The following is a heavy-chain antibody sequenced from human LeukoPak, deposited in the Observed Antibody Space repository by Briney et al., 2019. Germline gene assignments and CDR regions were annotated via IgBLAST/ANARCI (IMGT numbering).Heavy chain of an antibody. CDR2: MNPNSGNT. D-gene: IGHD3-3*01. J-gene: IGHJ4*02. CDR3: ARARNGGFWSGYRYYFDY. V-gene: IGHV1-8*01. Sequence: ASVKVSCKASGYTFTSYDINWVRQATGQGLEWMGWMNPNSGNTGYAQKFQGRVTMTKNTSISTAYMELSSLRSEDTAVYYCARARNGGFWSGYRYYFDYWGQGTLVTVSS. CDR1: GYTFTSYD.